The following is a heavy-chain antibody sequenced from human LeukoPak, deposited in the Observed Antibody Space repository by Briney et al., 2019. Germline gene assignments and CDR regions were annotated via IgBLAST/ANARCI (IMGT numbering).Heavy chain of an antibody. CDR3: AVRGTLYSDRPLDAFDI. CDR1: GGSFSDFY. V-gene: IGHV4-34*01. J-gene: IGHJ3*02. CDR2: INHSGST. Sequence: PSETLSLTCAVYGGSFSDFYWSWIRQPPGKGLEWIGEINHSGSTNYNPSLKSRVTISVDTSKNQFSLKLSSVTAADTAVYYCAVRGTLYSDRPLDAFDIGGQGTMVTVSS. D-gene: IGHD5-12*01.